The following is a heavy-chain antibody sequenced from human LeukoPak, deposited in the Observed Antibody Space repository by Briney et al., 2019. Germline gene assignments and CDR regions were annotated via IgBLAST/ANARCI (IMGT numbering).Heavy chain of an antibody. CDR2: MFYSGSM. CDR3: ARYGNNEGAY. J-gene: IGHJ4*02. CDR1: GGSISSGPYF. Sequence: PSETLSLTCTVSGGSISSGPYFWGWIRQPPGKGLEWIGSMFYSGSMYYTPSLKSRVTISVDTSKNQFSLKVNSMTAADTAVYYCARYGNNEGAYWGQGTLVTVSS. V-gene: IGHV4-39*01. D-gene: IGHD4-11*01.